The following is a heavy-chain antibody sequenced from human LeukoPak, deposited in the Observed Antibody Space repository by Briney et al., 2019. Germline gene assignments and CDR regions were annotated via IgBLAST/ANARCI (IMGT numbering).Heavy chain of an antibody. D-gene: IGHD3-10*01. J-gene: IGHJ6*02. CDR2: INPNSGGT. V-gene: IGHV1-2*04. CDR1: GYTFNNHY. CDR3: ARGKGDGSGSYYNPSYCYYGMDV. Sequence: GPVKVSCKASGYTFNNHYMYWVRQAPGQGLEWMGWINPNSGGTNYAQKFQGWVTMTRDTSISTAYMELSRLRSDDTAVYYCARGKGDGSGSYYNPSYCYYGMDVWGQGTTVTVSS.